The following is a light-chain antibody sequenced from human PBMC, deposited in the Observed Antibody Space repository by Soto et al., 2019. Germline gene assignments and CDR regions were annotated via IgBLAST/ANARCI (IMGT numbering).Light chain of an antibody. V-gene: IGKV1-5*03. J-gene: IGKJ4*01. Sequence: DIQMTQSPSTLSASVGDRVTITCRASQTINSWLAWYQQKPGKAPKLLMYKASTLESGVPSRFSGSGSGTEFTLTISSLQPDDFATYYCQQYNAYPLTCGGGTKVEI. CDR2: KAS. CDR1: QTINSW. CDR3: QQYNAYPLT.